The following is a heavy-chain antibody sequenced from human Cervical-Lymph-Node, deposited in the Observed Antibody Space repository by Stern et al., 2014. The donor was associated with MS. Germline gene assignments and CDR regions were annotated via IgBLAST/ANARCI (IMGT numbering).Heavy chain of an antibody. J-gene: IGHJ4*02. CDR1: GFTVRKDY. CDR2: VTHVGST. Sequence: EMQLVESGGGVIQPGGSLRLSCKASGFTVRKDYMTWVRQAPGQGLEWVALVTHVGSTFYTDSVKGRFAISRDDSKNTVYLHMTSLRAEDTAMYYCARDTSSPERSDWWGQGTLVTVSS. CDR3: ARDTSSPERSDW. V-gene: IGHV3-53*01. D-gene: IGHD1-1*01.